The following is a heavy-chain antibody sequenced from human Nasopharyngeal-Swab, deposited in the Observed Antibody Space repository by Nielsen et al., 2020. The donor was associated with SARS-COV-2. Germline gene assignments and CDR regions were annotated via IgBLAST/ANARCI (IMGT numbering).Heavy chain of an antibody. CDR3: ARAGSSGWYYYFDY. CDR2: IKQDGSEK. D-gene: IGHD6-19*01. CDR1: GFTFSSYW. J-gene: IGHJ4*02. Sequence: GGSLRLSCAASGFTFSSYWMSWVRQAPGKGLEWVANIKQDGSEKYYVDSVKGRFTISRDNAKNSLYLQMNSLRAGDTAVYYCARAGSSGWYYYFDYWGQGTLVTVSS. V-gene: IGHV3-7*01.